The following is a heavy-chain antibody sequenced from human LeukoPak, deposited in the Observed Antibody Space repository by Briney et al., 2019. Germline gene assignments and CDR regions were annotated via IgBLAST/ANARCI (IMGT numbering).Heavy chain of an antibody. V-gene: IGHV3-23*01. CDR2: ISGSGGST. Sequence: GGSLRLSCAASGFTFSSYAMSWVRQAPGKGLEWVSAISGSGGSTYYADSVKGRFTISRDNSKNTLYLQMNSLRAEDTAVYYCAKTHLYYDFWSGNAFDIWGQGTMVTVSS. CDR3: AKTHLYYDFWSGNAFDI. D-gene: IGHD3-3*01. CDR1: GFTFSSYA. J-gene: IGHJ3*02.